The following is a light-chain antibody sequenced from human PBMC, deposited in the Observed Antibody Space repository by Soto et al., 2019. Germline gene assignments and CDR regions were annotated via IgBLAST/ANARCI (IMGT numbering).Light chain of an antibody. V-gene: IGKV3-15*01. CDR3: QQYSNWPLT. J-gene: IGKJ4*01. CDR1: QSVSSG. CDR2: GAS. Sequence: ETVMTQSPATLSVSPGERATLSCRASQSVSSGLAWYQQKPGQAPRPLIYGASTRATGIPARFSGSGSGTEFTLIISSLQSEDCAVYYCQQYSNWPLTFGGGTKVEIK.